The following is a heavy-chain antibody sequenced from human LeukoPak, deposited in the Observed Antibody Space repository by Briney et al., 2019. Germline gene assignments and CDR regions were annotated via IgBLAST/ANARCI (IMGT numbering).Heavy chain of an antibody. CDR2: IYSGGST. J-gene: IGHJ4*02. Sequence: GGSLSLSCAASGFTVRSSYMSWVPQAPGKGLEWVSVIYSGGSTYYADSVKGRFTISRDNSKNTLYLQMNSVRAEDTAVYYCAREVIGFDYWGQGTLVTVSS. CDR1: GFTVRSSY. V-gene: IGHV3-66*01. D-gene: IGHD2/OR15-2a*01. CDR3: AREVIGFDY.